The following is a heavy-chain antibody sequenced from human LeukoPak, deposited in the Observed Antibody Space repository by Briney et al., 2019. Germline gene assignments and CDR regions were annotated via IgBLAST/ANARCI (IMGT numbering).Heavy chain of an antibody. V-gene: IGHV4-59*08. D-gene: IGHD5-18*01. Sequence: TETLSLTCTVSGGSISSYYWSWIRQPPGKGLEWIGYIYYSGSTNYNPSLKSRVTISVDTSKNQFSLKLSSVTAADTAVYYCARRDSYGLSGWGQGTLVTVSS. J-gene: IGHJ4*02. CDR3: ARRDSYGLSG. CDR1: GGSISSYY. CDR2: IYYSGST.